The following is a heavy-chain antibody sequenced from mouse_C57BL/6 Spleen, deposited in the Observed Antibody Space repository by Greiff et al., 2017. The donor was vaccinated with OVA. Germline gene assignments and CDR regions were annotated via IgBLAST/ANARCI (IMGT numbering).Heavy chain of an antibody. CDR1: GYTFTSYW. CDR3: ARGLRALAY. CDR2: IDPSDSYT. J-gene: IGHJ3*01. Sequence: VKLQQPGAELVKPGASVKLSCKASGYTFTSYWMQWVKQRPGQGLEWIGEIDPSDSYTNYNQKFKGKATLTVDTSSSTAYMQLSSLTSEDSAVYYCARGLRALAYWGQGTLVTVSA. D-gene: IGHD3-1*01. V-gene: IGHV1-50*01.